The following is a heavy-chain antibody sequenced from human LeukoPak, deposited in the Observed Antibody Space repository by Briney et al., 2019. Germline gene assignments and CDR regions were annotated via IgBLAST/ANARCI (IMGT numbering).Heavy chain of an antibody. Sequence: GGSLRLSCAGSGFTLSSYWISWVRLAPEKGLEWVANIKTDGSEKYYADSVKGRFTISRDNSKNSVYLQMNSLRVEDTAVYYCANQLIPASATVFEFWGQGTLVTVSS. CDR2: IKTDGSEK. CDR3: ANQLIPASATVFEF. V-gene: IGHV3-7*03. CDR1: GFTLSSYW. J-gene: IGHJ4*02. D-gene: IGHD6-13*01.